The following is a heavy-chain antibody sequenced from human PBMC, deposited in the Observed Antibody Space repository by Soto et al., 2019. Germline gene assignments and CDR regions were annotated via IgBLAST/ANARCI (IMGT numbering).Heavy chain of an antibody. V-gene: IGHV4-31*03. CDR1: GGSISSGGYY. CDR2: IYYSGST. Sequence: SETLSLTCTVSGGSISSGGYYWSWIRQHPGKGLEWIGYIYYSGSTYYNPSLKRRVTISDVTSNNQFSLKLSSVTAADTAVYYCARGVRTVTPSYYFDYWGQGTLVTVSS. D-gene: IGHD4-17*01. J-gene: IGHJ4*02. CDR3: ARGVRTVTPSYYFDY.